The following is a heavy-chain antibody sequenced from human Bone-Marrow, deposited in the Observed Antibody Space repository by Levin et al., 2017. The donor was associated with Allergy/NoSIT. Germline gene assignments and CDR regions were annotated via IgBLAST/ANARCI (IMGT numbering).Heavy chain of an antibody. D-gene: IGHD4-11*01. J-gene: IGHJ5*02. CDR3: ARDRGGGLMTTVTLNWFDP. CDR2: INPSGGST. V-gene: IGHV1-46*01. Sequence: AASVKVSCKASGYTFTSYYMHWVRQAPGQGLEWMGIINPSGGSTSYAQKFQGRVTMTRDTSTSTVYMELSSLRSEDTAVYYCARDRGGGLMTTVTLNWFDPWGQGTLVTVSS. CDR1: GYTFTSYY.